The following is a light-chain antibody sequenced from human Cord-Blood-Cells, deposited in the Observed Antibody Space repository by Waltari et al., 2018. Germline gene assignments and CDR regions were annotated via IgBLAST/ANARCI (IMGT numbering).Light chain of an antibody. CDR2: AAS. CDR3: QQSYSTPYS. Sequence: DIQMTQSPSSLSASVGDRVTINCRASQSISSYLNWDQQKPGKAPKLLIYAASSLQSGVPSRFSGSGSGTDFTLTISSLQPEDCATYYCQQSYSTPYSFGQGTKLEIK. CDR1: QSISSY. V-gene: IGKV1-39*01. J-gene: IGKJ2*03.